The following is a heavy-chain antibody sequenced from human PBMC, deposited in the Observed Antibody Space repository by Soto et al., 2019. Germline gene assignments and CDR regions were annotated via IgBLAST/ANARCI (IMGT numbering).Heavy chain of an antibody. CDR3: AKDRRVPAANLSLYYYGMDV. Sequence: QVQLVESGGGVVQPGRSLRLSCAASGFTFSSYGMHWVRQAPGKGLEWVAAISYDGSNKYYADSVKGRFTSSRDNSKNARFLQMNRLKAEDTAVYYCAKDRRVPAANLSLYYYGMDVWGQGTTVAVSS. V-gene: IGHV3-30*18. D-gene: IGHD2-2*01. CDR2: ISYDGSNK. CDR1: GFTFSSYG. J-gene: IGHJ6*01.